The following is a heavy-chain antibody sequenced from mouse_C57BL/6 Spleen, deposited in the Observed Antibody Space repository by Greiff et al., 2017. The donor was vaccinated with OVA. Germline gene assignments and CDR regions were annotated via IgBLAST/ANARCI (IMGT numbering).Heavy chain of an antibody. CDR3: ARTITTVVGDYFDY. J-gene: IGHJ2*01. CDR1: GYAFSSSW. Sequence: QVQLQQSGPELVKPGASVKISCKASGYAFSSSWMNWVKQRPGKGLEWIGRIYPGDGDTNYNGKFKGKATLTADKSSSTAYMQLSSLTSEDSAVYFCARTITTVVGDYFDYWGQGTTLTVSS. D-gene: IGHD1-1*01. CDR2: IYPGDGDT. V-gene: IGHV1-82*01.